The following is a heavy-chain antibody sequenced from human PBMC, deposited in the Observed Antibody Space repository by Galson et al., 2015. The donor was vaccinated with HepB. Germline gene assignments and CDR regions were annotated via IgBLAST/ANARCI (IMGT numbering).Heavy chain of an antibody. V-gene: IGHV4-30-2*01. Sequence: TLSLTCAVSGGSISSGGYSWSWIRQPPGKGLEWIGYIYYSGSTYYNPFLKSRVTISLDRSKNQFSLRLTSVTAADTAVYYCAVAGRVVEPAAKLVDYYYYAMDVWGQGTTVIVSS. CDR1: GGSISSGGYS. CDR2: IYYSGST. CDR3: AVAGRVVEPAAKLVDYYYYAMDV. D-gene: IGHD2-2*01. J-gene: IGHJ6*02.